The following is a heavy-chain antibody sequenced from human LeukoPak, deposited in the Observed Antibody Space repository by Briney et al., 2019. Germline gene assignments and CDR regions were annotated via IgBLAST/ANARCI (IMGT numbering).Heavy chain of an antibody. CDR2: IYSGGST. D-gene: IGHD3-10*01. CDR1: GFTVSSNY. J-gene: IGHJ4*02. CDR3: AKDIGSYYDY. Sequence: GGSPRLSCAASGFTVSSNYMSWVRQAPGKGLEWVSVIYSGGSTYYADSVKGRFTISRDNSKNTLYLEMNSLRAEDTAVYYCAKDIGSYYDYWGQGILVTVSS. V-gene: IGHV3-53*05.